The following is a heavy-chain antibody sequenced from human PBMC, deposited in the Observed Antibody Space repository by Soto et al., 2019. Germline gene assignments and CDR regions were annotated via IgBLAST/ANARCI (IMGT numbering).Heavy chain of an antibody. D-gene: IGHD6-19*01. CDR1: GYTFTSYA. V-gene: IGHV1-3*01. CDR2: INAGNGNT. J-gene: IGHJ3*02. CDR3: ASGGPKQWLVPDAFDI. Sequence: QVQLVQSGAEVKKPGASVKVSCKASGYTFTSYAMHWLRQAPGQRLEWMGWINAGNGNTKYSQKFQGRVTITRETAASTAYMELSSLRSEDTAVYYCASGGPKQWLVPDAFDIWGQGTMVTVYS.